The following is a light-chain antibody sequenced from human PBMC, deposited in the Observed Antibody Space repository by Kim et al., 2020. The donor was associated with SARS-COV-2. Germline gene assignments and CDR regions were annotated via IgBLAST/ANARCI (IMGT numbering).Light chain of an antibody. CDR1: QNINSW. J-gene: IGKJ2*01. Sequence: QLIQSPSTLSASVGDTVTITCRASQNINSWLAWYQQKPGKAPKFLIYDATDLRSGVPSRFRGRGSGTQFTLTISGLQPDDFATYYCQQYSSYSYSFGQGTKLEI. CDR2: DAT. V-gene: IGKV1-5*01. CDR3: QQYSSYSYS.